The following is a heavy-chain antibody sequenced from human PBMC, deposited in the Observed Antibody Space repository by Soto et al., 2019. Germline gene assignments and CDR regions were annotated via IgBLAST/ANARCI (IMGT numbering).Heavy chain of an antibody. CDR2: INPNSGGT. CDR1: GYTFTGYY. J-gene: IGHJ5*02. CDR3: ARGGPPWFGDLVRGNNWFDP. V-gene: IGHV1-2*04. D-gene: IGHD3-10*01. Sequence: ASVKVSCKASGYTFTGYYMHWVRQAPGQGLEWMGWINPNSGGTNYAQKFQGWVTMTRDTSISTAYMELSRLRSDDTAVYYCARGGPPWFGDLVRGNNWFDPWGQGAVVTVSS.